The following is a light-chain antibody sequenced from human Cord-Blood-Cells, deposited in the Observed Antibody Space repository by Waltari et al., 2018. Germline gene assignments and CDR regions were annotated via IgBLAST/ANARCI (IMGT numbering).Light chain of an antibody. CDR3: QQYDNLPYT. CDR2: DAS. Sequence: DTQITQSPSSLSPSVGDRVTITCQASQDISNYLNWYQQKPGKAPKLLIYDASNLETGVPSRFSGSGSGTDFTFTISSLQPEDIATYYCQQYDNLPYTFGQGTSWRSN. CDR1: QDISNY. V-gene: IGKV1-33*01. J-gene: IGKJ2*01.